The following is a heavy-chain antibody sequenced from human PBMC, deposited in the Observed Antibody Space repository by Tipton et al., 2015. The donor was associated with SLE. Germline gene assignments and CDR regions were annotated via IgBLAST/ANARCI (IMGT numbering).Heavy chain of an antibody. CDR1: GDSISSSNYY. CDR3: ARGDGDATMLFFYFDY. CDR2: IYSSGGT. Sequence: LRLSCTVSGDSISSSNYYWGWIRQPPGKGLGWLGSIYSSGGTYYNPSLKSRVTISVDTSKTRFSLNLSSVTAADTAVYYCARGDGDATMLFFYFDYWGQGTLVTVST. V-gene: IGHV4-39*07. J-gene: IGHJ4*02. D-gene: IGHD3-10*02.